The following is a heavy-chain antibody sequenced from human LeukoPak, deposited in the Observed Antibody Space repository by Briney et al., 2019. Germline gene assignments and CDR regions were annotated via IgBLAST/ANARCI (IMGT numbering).Heavy chain of an antibody. CDR3: ANCMDNDWYFDL. CDR2: ISGSGGST. J-gene: IGHJ2*01. Sequence: GGSLRLSCAASGFTFSSYAMSWVRQAAGKGLEWVSAISGSGGSTYYADSVKGRFTISRDNSKNTLYLQMNSLRAEDTAVYYCANCMDNDWYFDLWGRGTLVTVSS. V-gene: IGHV3-23*01. D-gene: IGHD2-2*03. CDR1: GFTFSSYA.